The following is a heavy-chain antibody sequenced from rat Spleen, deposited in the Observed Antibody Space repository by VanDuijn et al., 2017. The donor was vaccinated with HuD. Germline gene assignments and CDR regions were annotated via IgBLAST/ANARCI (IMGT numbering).Heavy chain of an antibody. V-gene: IGHV2S61*01. CDR2: IWGNGNT. D-gene: IGHD1-12*03. Sequence: QVQLKESGPGLVQPSQTLSLTCTVSGFSVSSHGVIWVRQPPGKGLEWMGVIWGNGNTNYKSALKSRLSITRDTSKSQVFLKMNNLQTEDTAMYFCASQHYYDGYYRDYWGQGVMVTVSS. J-gene: IGHJ2*01. CDR3: ASQHYYDGYYRDY. CDR1: GFSVSSHG.